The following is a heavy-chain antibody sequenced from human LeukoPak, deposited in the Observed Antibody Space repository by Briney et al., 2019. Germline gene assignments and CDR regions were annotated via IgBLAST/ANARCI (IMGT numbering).Heavy chain of an antibody. D-gene: IGHD6-13*01. CDR1: GFTFSSYA. V-gene: IGHV3-30*01. CDR3: ARDSCYSSSPCWWFDP. CDR2: ISYDGSNK. Sequence: GRSLRLSCAASGFTFSSYAMHWVRQAPGKGLEWAAVISYDGSNKYYADSVKGRFTISRDNSENTLYLQMNSLRAEDTAVYYCARDSCYSSSPCWWFDPWGQGTLVTVSS. J-gene: IGHJ5*02.